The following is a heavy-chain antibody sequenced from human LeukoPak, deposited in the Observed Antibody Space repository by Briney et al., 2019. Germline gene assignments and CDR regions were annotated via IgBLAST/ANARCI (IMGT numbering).Heavy chain of an antibody. CDR2: ISSSSSYI. Sequence: GGSLRLSCAASGFTFSSYSMNWVRQAPGKGLEWVSSISSSSSYIYYADSVKGRFTISRDNAKNSLYLQMNSLRAEDTAVYYCARDGYFEWSNGILTGYSYYFDYWGQGTLVTVSS. J-gene: IGHJ4*02. D-gene: IGHD3-9*01. V-gene: IGHV3-21*01. CDR1: GFTFSSYS. CDR3: ARDGYFEWSNGILTGYSYYFDY.